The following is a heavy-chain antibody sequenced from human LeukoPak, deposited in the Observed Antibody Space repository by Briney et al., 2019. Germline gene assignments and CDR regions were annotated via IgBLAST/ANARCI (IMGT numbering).Heavy chain of an antibody. CDR2: IYHSGST. Sequence: SGTLSLTCAVSGGSISSSNWWSWVRQPPGKGLEWIGEIYHSGSTNYNPSLKSRVTISVDKSKNQFSLQLTSVTAADTAVYYCARSLYGSNWSHFNFWGQGTLVTVSS. CDR1: GGSISSSNW. CDR3: ARSLYGSNWSHFNF. D-gene: IGHD4-11*01. V-gene: IGHV4-4*02. J-gene: IGHJ4*02.